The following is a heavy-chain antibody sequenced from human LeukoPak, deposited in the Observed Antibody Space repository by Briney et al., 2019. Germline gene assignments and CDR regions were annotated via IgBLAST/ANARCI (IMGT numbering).Heavy chain of an antibody. CDR2: IYTSGLT. CDR1: GGSFSNYY. J-gene: IGHJ4*02. V-gene: IGHV4-4*07. Sequence: SETLSLTCTVSGGSFSNYYWSWIRQPAGKGLEWIGRIYTSGLTTYCPSLKSRVTISIDTSQNQFSLKLTSVTAADTAMYYCASVVGSTHLIDNWGQGTLVTVSS. CDR3: ASVVGSTHLIDN. D-gene: IGHD1-7*01.